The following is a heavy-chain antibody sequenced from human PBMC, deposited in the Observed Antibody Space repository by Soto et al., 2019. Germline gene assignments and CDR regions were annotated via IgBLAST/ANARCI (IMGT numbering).Heavy chain of an antibody. Sequence: SVKVSCKASGGTFSSYAISWVRQAPGQGLEWMGGIIPIFGTANYAQKFQGRVTITADESTSTAYMELSSLRSEDTAVYYCARPLGYYDSSGYHLGYWGQGTLGTVS. CDR1: GGTFSSYA. D-gene: IGHD3-22*01. J-gene: IGHJ4*02. V-gene: IGHV1-69*13. CDR3: ARPLGYYDSSGYHLGY. CDR2: IIPIFGTA.